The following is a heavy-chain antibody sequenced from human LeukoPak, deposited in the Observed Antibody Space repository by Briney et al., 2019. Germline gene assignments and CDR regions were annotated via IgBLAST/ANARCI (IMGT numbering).Heavy chain of an antibody. Sequence: GGSLRLSCAASGFTFSSYWMSWVRQAPGKGLEWVANIKQDGSEKYYVDSVKGRFTISRDNAKNSLYLQMNSLRAEDTAVYYCARGTGGNNYDFWSGYGNYYFDYWGQGTLVTVPS. CDR2: IKQDGSEK. V-gene: IGHV3-7*01. CDR3: ARGTGGNNYDFWSGYGNYYFDY. CDR1: GFTFSSYW. J-gene: IGHJ4*02. D-gene: IGHD3-3*01.